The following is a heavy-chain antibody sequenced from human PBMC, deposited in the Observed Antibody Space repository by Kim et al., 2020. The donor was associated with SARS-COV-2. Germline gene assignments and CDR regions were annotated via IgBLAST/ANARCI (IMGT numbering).Heavy chain of an antibody. CDR1: GFIFGRYT. D-gene: IGHD6-19*01. V-gene: IGHV3-21*03. Sequence: GESLKISCEASGFIFGRYTMNWVRQAPGKGLEWVSSLSSNSAYVYYADPLAGRLSISRDNARDTLFLQMDRLRAEDTGVYYCVREARYSRLSSGDYYDYW. CDR3: VREARYSRLSSGDYYDY. J-gene: IGHJ4*01. CDR2: LSSNSAYV.